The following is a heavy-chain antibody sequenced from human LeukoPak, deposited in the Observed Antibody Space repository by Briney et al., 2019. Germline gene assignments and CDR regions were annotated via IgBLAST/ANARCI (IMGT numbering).Heavy chain of an antibody. J-gene: IGHJ4*02. CDR2: IYYSGST. D-gene: IGHD6-19*01. CDR1: GGSISSYY. Sequence: PSETLSLTCTVSGGSISSYYWGWIRQPPGKGLEWIGSIYYSGSTYYNPSLKSRVTISVDTSKNQFSLKLSSVTAADTAVYYCARDNSVAFGYWGQGTLVTVSS. CDR3: ARDNSVAFGY. V-gene: IGHV4-39*07.